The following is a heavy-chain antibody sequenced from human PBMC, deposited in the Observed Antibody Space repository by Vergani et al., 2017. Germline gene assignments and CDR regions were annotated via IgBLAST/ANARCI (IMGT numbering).Heavy chain of an antibody. CDR2: IYYSGST. V-gene: IGHV4-31*03. J-gene: IGHJ3*02. Sequence: QVQLQESGPGLVKPSQTLSLTCTVSGGSISSGGYYWSWIRQHPGKGLEWIGYIYYSGSTYYNPSLKSRVTISVDTSKTQFSLKLSSVTAADTAVYYCARDGRYGSGSYLGRHDAFDIWGQGTMVTVSS. CDR1: GGSISSGGYY. D-gene: IGHD3-10*01. CDR3: ARDGRYGSGSYLGRHDAFDI.